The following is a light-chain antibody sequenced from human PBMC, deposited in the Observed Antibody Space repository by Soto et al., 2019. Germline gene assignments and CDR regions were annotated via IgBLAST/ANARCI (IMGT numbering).Light chain of an antibody. V-gene: IGKV3-11*01. CDR2: DAS. J-gene: IGKJ2*01. Sequence: EIVLTQSPATLSLSPGERATLSCRASQSICTSLAWYQQKPGQAPRLLIYDASNRATGIPARFSGSGSGTDFTLTISSLEPEDFAVYYCQQRTNWPPLYAFGQGTKLEIK. CDR1: QSICTS. CDR3: QQRTNWPPLYA.